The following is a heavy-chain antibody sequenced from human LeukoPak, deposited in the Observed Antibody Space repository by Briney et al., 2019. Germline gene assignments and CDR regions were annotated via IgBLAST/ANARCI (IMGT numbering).Heavy chain of an antibody. V-gene: IGHV5-51*01. Sequence: GESLKISCKGSGCSFTSYWIGWVRQMPGKGLEWMGIIYPGDSDTRYSPSFQGQVTISADKSISTAYLQWSSLKASDTAMYYCARYDSYGLNYYYGMDVWGQGTTVTVSS. CDR3: ARYDSYGLNYYYGMDV. CDR1: GCSFTSYW. J-gene: IGHJ6*02. CDR2: IYPGDSDT. D-gene: IGHD5-18*01.